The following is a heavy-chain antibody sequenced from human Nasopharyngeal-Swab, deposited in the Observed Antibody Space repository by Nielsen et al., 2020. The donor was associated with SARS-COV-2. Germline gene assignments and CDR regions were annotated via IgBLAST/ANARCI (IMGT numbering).Heavy chain of an antibody. CDR3: ARAVSGYSYDRSYDMDV. D-gene: IGHD5-18*01. Sequence: RHAPGKGLEWIGYIYYRGSTYYNPSLKSRVTISVDTSKNQISLKLSSVTAADTAVYYCARAVSGYSYDRSYDMDVWGQGTTVTVSS. J-gene: IGHJ6*02. CDR2: IYYRGST. V-gene: IGHV4-31*02.